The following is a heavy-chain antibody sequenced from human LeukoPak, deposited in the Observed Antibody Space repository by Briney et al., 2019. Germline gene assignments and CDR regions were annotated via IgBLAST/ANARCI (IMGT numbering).Heavy chain of an antibody. J-gene: IGHJ4*02. Sequence: SETLSLTCTVSGGSMSSYYWSWIRQPPGKGLEWIGYIYYSGSTKYNPSLKSRVTISVDTSKNQFSLKLSSVTAADTAVYYCARGARAGYNLEPFDYWGQGPVVTVSS. CDR3: ARGARAGYNLEPFDY. CDR1: GGSMSSYY. CDR2: IYYSGST. V-gene: IGHV4-59*08. D-gene: IGHD5-24*01.